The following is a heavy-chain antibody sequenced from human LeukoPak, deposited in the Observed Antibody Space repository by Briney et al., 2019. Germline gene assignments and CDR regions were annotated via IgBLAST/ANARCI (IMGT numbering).Heavy chain of an antibody. Sequence: GGSLRLSCAASGFTISSYSMSWVRQAPGKGLEWVSLIYTGGSTNYADSVKGRFTISRDSSKNTLYLQTNSLRAEDRAVYYCAREYGSGRHFDYWGQGTLVTVSS. CDR1: GFTISSYS. CDR3: AREYGSGRHFDY. CDR2: IYTGGST. J-gene: IGHJ4*02. V-gene: IGHV3-53*01. D-gene: IGHD3-10*01.